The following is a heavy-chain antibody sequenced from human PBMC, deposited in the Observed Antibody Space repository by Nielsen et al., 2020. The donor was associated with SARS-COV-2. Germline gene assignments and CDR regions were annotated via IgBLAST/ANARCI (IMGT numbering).Heavy chain of an antibody. Sequence: GGSLRLSCAASRFTFSTYSMNWVRQAPGKGLEWVSSISSSSSHTFYADSVNGRFTISRDNAKNSLFLLMNSLRAEDTAVYYCARGGCSTTSCYLGMDVWGQGTTVTVSS. CDR3: ARGGCSTTSCYLGMDV. CDR1: RFTFSTYS. D-gene: IGHD2-2*01. J-gene: IGHJ6*02. CDR2: ISSSSSHT. V-gene: IGHV3-21*01.